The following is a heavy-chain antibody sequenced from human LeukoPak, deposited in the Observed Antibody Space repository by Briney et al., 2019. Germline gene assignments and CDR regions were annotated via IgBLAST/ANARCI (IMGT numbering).Heavy chain of an antibody. CDR1: GFTVSSNY. J-gene: IGHJ3*02. V-gene: IGHV3-21*04. CDR2: ISSSSSYI. D-gene: IGHD2-15*01. CDR3: AKVLGGSAHLFDM. Sequence: GGSLRLSCAASGFTVSSNYMSWVRQAPGKGLEWVSSISSSSSYIYYADSVKGRFTISRDNAKNSLYLQMNSLRAEDTAVYYCAKVLGGSAHLFDMWGQGTMVTVSS.